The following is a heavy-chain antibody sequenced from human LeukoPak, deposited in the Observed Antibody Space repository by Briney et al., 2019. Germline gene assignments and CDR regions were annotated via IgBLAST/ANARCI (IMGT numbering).Heavy chain of an antibody. D-gene: IGHD3-3*01. CDR1: GGSISSYY. J-gene: IGHJ3*02. Sequence: SETLSLTCTVSGGSISSYYWSWIRQPAGKGLEWIGRIYTSGSTNYNPTLKSRVTMSVDTSKNQFSLKLSSVTAADTAVYYCATTRFLEWLGETQDAFDIWGQGTMVTVSS. CDR3: ATTRFLEWLGETQDAFDI. V-gene: IGHV4-4*07. CDR2: IYTSGST.